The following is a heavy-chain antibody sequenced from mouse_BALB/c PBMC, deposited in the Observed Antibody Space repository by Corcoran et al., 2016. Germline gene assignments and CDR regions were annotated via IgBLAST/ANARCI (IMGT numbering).Heavy chain of an antibody. D-gene: IGHD1-2*01. CDR2: ILPGSGRT. CDR3: ARGPLTCAMYY. Sequence: QVQLQQSGAELRKPGASVKISCKATGYTFSSYWIEWVKQRPGHGLEWIGEILPGSGRTNYNEKFKGKATFTADTSSNTAYMQLSSLTSEDSAVYYCARGPLTCAMYYWGQGTSVAVSS. J-gene: IGHJ4*01. CDR1: GYTFSSYW. V-gene: IGHV1-9*01.